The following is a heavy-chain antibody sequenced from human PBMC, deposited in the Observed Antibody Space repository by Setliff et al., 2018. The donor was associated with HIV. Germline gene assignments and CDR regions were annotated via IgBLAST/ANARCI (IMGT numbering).Heavy chain of an antibody. V-gene: IGHV5-51*01. D-gene: IGHD2-15*01. CDR2: VYPDDSDS. CDR3: ARQAVDCSGGTCYSTSAFDY. J-gene: IGHJ4*02. CDR1: GYNFASHW. Sequence: GESLKIYCRGSGYNFASHWIAWVRQMPGKGLEWMGIVYPDDSDSRYSPSFQGQVTISADKSVSTAYLQWSSLKASDTAMYYCARQAVDCSGGTCYSTSAFDYWGQGTLVTVSS.